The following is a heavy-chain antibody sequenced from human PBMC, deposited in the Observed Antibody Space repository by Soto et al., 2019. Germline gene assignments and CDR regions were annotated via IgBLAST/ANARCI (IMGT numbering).Heavy chain of an antibody. Sequence: QATLKESGPVLVKPTETLTLTCTVSGFSLSNARMGVSWIRQPPGKALEWLAHIFSNDEKSYSTSLKSRLTRSKETSKCQVVLTMTNMDPADKATYYCARADDFWSSSQDHAFDIWGQGTMVTVSS. V-gene: IGHV2-26*01. CDR1: GFSLSNARMG. D-gene: IGHD3-3*01. J-gene: IGHJ3*02. CDR2: IFSNDEK. CDR3: ARADDFWSSSQDHAFDI.